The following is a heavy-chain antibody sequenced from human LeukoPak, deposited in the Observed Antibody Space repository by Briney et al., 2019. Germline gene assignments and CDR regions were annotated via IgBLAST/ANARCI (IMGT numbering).Heavy chain of an antibody. CDR2: IYYSGST. Sequence: SETLSLTCTVSGGSISRNNYYWDWIRQPPGKGLEYIGSIYYSGSTYYNPSLKSRVTISVDTSRNQFSLKLSSVTAADTAVYYCARWISYYYYMDVWGKGTTVTVSS. CDR3: ARWISYYYYMDV. CDR1: GGSISRNNYY. D-gene: IGHD5-12*01. J-gene: IGHJ6*03. V-gene: IGHV4-39*01.